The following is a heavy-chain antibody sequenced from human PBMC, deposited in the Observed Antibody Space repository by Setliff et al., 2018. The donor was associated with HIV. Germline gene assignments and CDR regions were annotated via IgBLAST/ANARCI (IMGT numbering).Heavy chain of an antibody. Sequence: ASVKVSCKASGYTFTSYGISWVRQAPGQGLEWMGWISAHSGNTNYAQKLQGRVTMTTDTSTRTAYMELRSLRSDDTAVYYCARVAWYYSFWSGLGDAFDIWCQGTMVTVSS. J-gene: IGHJ3*02. CDR2: ISAHSGNT. D-gene: IGHD3-3*01. CDR3: ARVAWYYSFWSGLGDAFDI. V-gene: IGHV1-18*01. CDR1: GYTFTSYG.